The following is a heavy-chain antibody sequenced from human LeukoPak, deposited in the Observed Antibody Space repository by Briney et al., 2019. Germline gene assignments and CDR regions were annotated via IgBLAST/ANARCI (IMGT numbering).Heavy chain of an antibody. V-gene: IGHV4-39*01. J-gene: IGHJ4*02. CDR1: GGSISSSSYY. CDR3: ARGAVVPKRGYSYGYHIDY. CDR2: IYYSGST. D-gene: IGHD5-18*01. Sequence: SETLSLTCTVSGGSISSSSYYWGWIRQPPGKGLEWIGSIYYSGSTYYNPSLKSRVTISVDTSKNQFSLKLSSVTAADTAVYYCARGAVVPKRGYSYGYHIDYWGQGTLVTVSS.